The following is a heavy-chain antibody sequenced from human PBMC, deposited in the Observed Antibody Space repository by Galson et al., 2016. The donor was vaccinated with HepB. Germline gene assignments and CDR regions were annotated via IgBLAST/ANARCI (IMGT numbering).Heavy chain of an antibody. D-gene: IGHD3-22*01. CDR3: AKYREHSSGYYPLDY. CDR2: INGGGGFT. J-gene: IGHJ4*02. V-gene: IGHV3-23*01. CDR1: GFTFDNHA. Sequence: SLRLPCAVSGFTFDNHAMSWVRQAPGKGLEWVSAINGGGGFTYYADSVKGRFTISRDNSKNTVYLQMNSLRAEDTAVYYCAKYREHSSGYYPLDYWGQGTLVTVSS.